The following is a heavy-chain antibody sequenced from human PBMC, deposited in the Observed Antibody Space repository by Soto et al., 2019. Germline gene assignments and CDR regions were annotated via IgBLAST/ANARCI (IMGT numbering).Heavy chain of an antibody. CDR2: IYYSGST. D-gene: IGHD6-19*01. J-gene: IGHJ4*02. V-gene: IGHV4-61*01. Sequence: SETLSLTCTVSGGSVSSGSYYWSWIRQPPGKGLEWIGYIYYSGSTNYNPSLKSRVTISVDTSKNQFSLKLSSVTAADTAVYYCARDFSSGWYRTVDYWGQGTLVTVSS. CDR1: GGSVSSGSYY. CDR3: ARDFSSGWYRTVDY.